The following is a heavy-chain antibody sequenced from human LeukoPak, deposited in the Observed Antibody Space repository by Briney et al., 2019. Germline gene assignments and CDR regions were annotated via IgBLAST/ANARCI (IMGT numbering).Heavy chain of an antibody. J-gene: IGHJ4*02. CDR1: GDSVSTNSVA. V-gene: IGHV6-1*01. D-gene: IGHD5-24*01. CDR3: AREAEITRFDY. CDR2: TSYRSKWYN. Sequence: SQTLSLTCAISGDSVSTNSVAWNWIRQSPSRGLEWLGRTSYRSKWYNDYAVSVRSRITITPDTSKNQFSLQLNSVTPEDTAVYYCAREAEITRFDYWGQGTLVTVSS.